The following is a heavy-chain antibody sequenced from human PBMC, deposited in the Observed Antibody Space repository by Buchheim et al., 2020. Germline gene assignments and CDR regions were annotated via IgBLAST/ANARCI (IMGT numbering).Heavy chain of an antibody. CDR3: TTFYVLRFLEWSYMDV. D-gene: IGHD3-3*01. CDR1: GFTFSNAW. Sequence: EVQLVESGGGLVKPGGSLRLSCAASGFTFSNAWMSWVRQAPGKGLEWVGRIKSKTDGGTTDYAAPVKGRFTISRDDSKKKLYLQMNSLKTEDTAVYYCTTFYVLRFLEWSYMDVWGQGTT. J-gene: IGHJ6*02. CDR2: IKSKTDGGTT. V-gene: IGHV3-15*01.